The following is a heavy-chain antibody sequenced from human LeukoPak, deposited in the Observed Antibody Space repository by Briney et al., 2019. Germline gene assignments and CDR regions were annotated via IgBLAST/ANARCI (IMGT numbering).Heavy chain of an antibody. CDR1: GGSISSGDYY. J-gene: IGHJ3*02. CDR3: ASSLIVGATSGAFDI. Sequence: SQTLSLTCTVSGGSISSGDYYWSWIRQPPGKGLEWIGYIYYSGSTYYNPSLKSRVTISVDTSKNQFSLKLSSVTAADTAMYYCASSLIVGATSGAFDIWGQGTMVTVSS. D-gene: IGHD1-26*01. CDR2: IYYSGST. V-gene: IGHV4-30-4*08.